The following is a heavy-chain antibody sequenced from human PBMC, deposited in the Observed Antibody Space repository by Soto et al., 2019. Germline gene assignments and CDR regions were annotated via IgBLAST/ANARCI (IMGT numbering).Heavy chain of an antibody. D-gene: IGHD3-22*01. Sequence: GGSLRLSCAASGFTFSSYGMHWVRQAPGKGLEWVAVISYDGSNKYYADSVKGRFTISRDNSKNTLYLQMNSLRAEDTAVYYCAKENSSGYYRLDYWGQGTLVTVSS. CDR1: GFTFSSYG. V-gene: IGHV3-30*18. CDR2: ISYDGSNK. CDR3: AKENSSGYYRLDY. J-gene: IGHJ4*02.